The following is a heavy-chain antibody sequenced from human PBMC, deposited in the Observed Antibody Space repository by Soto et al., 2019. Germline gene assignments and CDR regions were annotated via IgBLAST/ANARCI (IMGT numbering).Heavy chain of an antibody. D-gene: IGHD3-16*02. V-gene: IGHV4-34*01. J-gene: IGHJ4*02. CDR1: GGSFSAYY. Sequence: QVQLQQWGAGLLKPSETLSLTCAVYGGSFSAYYWSWIRQPPGKGLEWIGEINHSGSTNYNLSLKSRVTISVDTSKNQFSLNLSSVTAADTAVYYCARNSIYAYADYWGQGTLVTVSS. CDR2: INHSGST. CDR3: ARNSIYAYADY.